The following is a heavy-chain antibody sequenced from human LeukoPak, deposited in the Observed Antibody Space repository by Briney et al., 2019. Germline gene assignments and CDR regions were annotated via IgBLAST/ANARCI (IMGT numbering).Heavy chain of an antibody. J-gene: IGHJ4*02. CDR2: IYSGGTI. CDR1: GFTVGSNY. D-gene: IGHD1-26*01. Sequence: GGSLRLSCAASGFTVGSNYMTWVRQAPGKGLEWVSVIYSGGTIYYADSVKGRFTISRDNSKNTLYLQMNSLRAEDTAVYYCASISGTCYFDYWGQGTLVTVSS. V-gene: IGHV3-66*01. CDR3: ASISGTCYFDY.